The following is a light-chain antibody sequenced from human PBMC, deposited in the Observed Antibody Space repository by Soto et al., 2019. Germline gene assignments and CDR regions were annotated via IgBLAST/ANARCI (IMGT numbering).Light chain of an antibody. V-gene: IGKV3-20*01. CDR1: QTFSSNY. CDR2: GAS. J-gene: IGKJ4*01. CDR3: QQYGSSPPLT. Sequence: EIVLTQSPGTLSLSPGERATLSCRASQTFSSNYLAWYQQKPGQAPRLLIYGASSRATGIPDRFSGSGSGTDFTLTISRLEPEDFVVYYCQQYGSSPPLTFGGGTKVDIK.